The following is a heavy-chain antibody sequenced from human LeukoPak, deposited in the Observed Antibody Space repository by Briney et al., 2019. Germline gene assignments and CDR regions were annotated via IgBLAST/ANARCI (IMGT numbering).Heavy chain of an antibody. CDR1: GFTFSSYA. D-gene: IGHD1-26*01. J-gene: IGHJ4*02. Sequence: GGSLRLSCAASGFTFSSYAMSWVRQAPGKGLEWVSAISGSGGSTYYADSVKGRFTISRDNSKKTLYLQMNSLRAEDTAVYYCAKCPNWELLADYWGQGTLVTVSS. CDR3: AKCPNWELLADY. V-gene: IGHV3-23*01. CDR2: ISGSGGST.